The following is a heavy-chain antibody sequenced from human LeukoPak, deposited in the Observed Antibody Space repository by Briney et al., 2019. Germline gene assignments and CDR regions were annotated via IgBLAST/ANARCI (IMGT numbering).Heavy chain of an antibody. CDR3: ARTPGATGAFAY. D-gene: IGHD1-26*01. V-gene: IGHV1-18*03. CDR1: GYTFTSYD. Sequence: GASVKVSCKASGYTFTSYDINWVRQATGQGLEWMGWISAYNGNTNYAQKLQGRVTMTTDTSTSTAYMELRSLRSDDMAVHYCARTPGATGAFAYWGQGTLVTVSS. J-gene: IGHJ4*02. CDR2: ISAYNGNT.